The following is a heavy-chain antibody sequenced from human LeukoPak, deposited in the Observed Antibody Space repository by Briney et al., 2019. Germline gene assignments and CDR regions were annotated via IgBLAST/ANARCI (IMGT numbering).Heavy chain of an antibody. Sequence: SQTLSLTCTVSGGSISSGDYYWSWIRQPPGKGLEWIGYIYYSGSTYYNPSLKSRVTISVDTSKNQFSLKLSPVTAADTAVYYCARGALYYYDSSGYPTQGHFDYWGQGTLVTVSS. J-gene: IGHJ4*02. CDR2: IYYSGST. CDR3: ARGALYYYDSSGYPTQGHFDY. D-gene: IGHD3-22*01. CDR1: GGSISSGDYY. V-gene: IGHV4-30-4*08.